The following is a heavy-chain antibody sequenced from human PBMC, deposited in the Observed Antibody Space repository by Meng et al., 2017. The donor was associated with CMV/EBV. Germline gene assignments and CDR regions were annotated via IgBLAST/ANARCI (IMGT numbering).Heavy chain of an antibody. CDR2: INPNSGGT. Sequence: ASVKVSCKASGYTFTGYYMHWVRQAPGQGLEWMGWINPNSGGTNYAQKFQGRVTMTRDTSISTAYMELSRLRSDDTDVYDCARSPEAITNWFDPWGQGTLVTVSS. J-gene: IGHJ5*02. CDR3: ARSPEAITNWFDP. CDR1: GYTFTGYY. D-gene: IGHD1-14*01. V-gene: IGHV1-2*02.